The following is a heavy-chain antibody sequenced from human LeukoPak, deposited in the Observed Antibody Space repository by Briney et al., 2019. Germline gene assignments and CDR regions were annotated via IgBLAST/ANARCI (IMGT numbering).Heavy chain of an antibody. V-gene: IGHV1-69*13. CDR2: IIPIFGTA. CDR3: ARSCSSTSCYKKGHFDY. CDR1: GGTFSSYA. D-gene: IGHD2-2*02. Sequence: SVKVSCKASGGTFSSYAISWVRQAPGQGLEWMGGIIPIFGTANYAQKFQGRVTITADESTSTAYMEPSSLRSEDTAVYYCARSCSSTSCYKKGHFDYWGQGTLVTVSS. J-gene: IGHJ4*02.